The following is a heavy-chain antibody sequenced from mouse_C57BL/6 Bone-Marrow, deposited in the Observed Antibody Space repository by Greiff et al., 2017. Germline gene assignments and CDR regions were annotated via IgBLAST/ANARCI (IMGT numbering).Heavy chain of an antibody. D-gene: IGHD2-1*01. J-gene: IGHJ1*03. Sequence: VQLQQSGAELMKPGASVKLSCKATGYTFTGYWIEWVKQRPGHGLEWSGEILPGSGSTNYNVKFKGKATFTADTSSNTAYMQLSSLTTEDSAIYYCARGNQDRCFDVWGTGTTVTVSS. CDR1: GYTFTGYW. CDR3: ARGNQDRCFDV. CDR2: ILPGSGST. V-gene: IGHV1-9*01.